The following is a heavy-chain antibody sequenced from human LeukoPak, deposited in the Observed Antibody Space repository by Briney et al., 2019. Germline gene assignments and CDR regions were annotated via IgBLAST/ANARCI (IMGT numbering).Heavy chain of an antibody. CDR2: ISWDGGIT. J-gene: IGHJ6*03. CDR3: AKAQTMIRGINYMDV. CDR1: GFTFDDYT. V-gene: IGHV3-43*01. D-gene: IGHD3-10*01. Sequence: GGSLRLSCAASGFTFDDYTMHWVRQAPGKGLEWVSLISWDGGITYYADSVRGRFTISRDNSKHSLHLQMNSLRTEHTALYYCAKAQTMIRGINYMDVWGTGTTVTVSS.